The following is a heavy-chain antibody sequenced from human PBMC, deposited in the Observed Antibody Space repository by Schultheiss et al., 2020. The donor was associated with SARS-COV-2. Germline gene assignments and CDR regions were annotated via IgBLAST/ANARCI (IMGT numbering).Heavy chain of an antibody. Sequence: SETLSLTCTVSGGSISSYYWSWIRQPPGKGLEWIGEINHSGSTNYNPSLKSRVTISVDTSKNQFSLKLSSVTAADTAVYYCARITANDYGDYGGAYYFDYWGQGTLVTVSS. J-gene: IGHJ4*02. CDR2: INHSGST. CDR1: GGSISSYY. CDR3: ARITANDYGDYGGAYYFDY. D-gene: IGHD4-17*01. V-gene: IGHV4-34*09.